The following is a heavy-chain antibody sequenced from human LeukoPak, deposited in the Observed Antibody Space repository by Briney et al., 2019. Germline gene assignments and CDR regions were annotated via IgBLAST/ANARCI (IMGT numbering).Heavy chain of an antibody. V-gene: IGHV3-11*04. Sequence: GRSLRLSCAASGFTFSDYYMSWIRQAPGKGLEWGSYISSSGSTIYYADSVKGRFTISRDNAKNSLYLQRNSLRAEDTAVYYCAREVGHSGSDYWGQGTLVTVSS. D-gene: IGHD3-22*01. J-gene: IGHJ4*02. CDR1: GFTFSDYY. CDR2: ISSSGSTI. CDR3: AREVGHSGSDY.